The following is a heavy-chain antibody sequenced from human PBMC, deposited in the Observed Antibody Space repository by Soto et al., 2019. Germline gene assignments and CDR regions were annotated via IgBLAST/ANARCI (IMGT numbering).Heavy chain of an antibody. CDR1: GYTFTYRY. D-gene: IGHD2-2*01. CDR3: AINSIVVVPAVDY. V-gene: IGHV1-45*02. J-gene: IGHJ4*02. Sequence: SVKVSCKASGYTFTYRYLHWVRHAPGQALEWMGWITPFNGNTNYAQKFQDRVTITRDRSMSTAYMELSSLRSEDTAMYYCAINSIVVVPAVDYWGQGTLVTVSS. CDR2: ITPFNGNT.